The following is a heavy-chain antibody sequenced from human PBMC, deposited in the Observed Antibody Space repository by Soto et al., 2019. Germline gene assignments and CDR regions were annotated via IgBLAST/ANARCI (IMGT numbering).Heavy chain of an antibody. CDR3: AKDGRDYGDYALL. CDR1: GGTFSNYA. CDR2: IILPFGTA. D-gene: IGHD4-17*01. V-gene: IGHV1-69*13. J-gene: IGHJ4*02. Sequence: ASVKVSCKDSGGTFSNYAIRWVRQAPGQGLEWMGGIILPFGTANYAQKFQGRVTITADESMTTAYMELSGLRSEDTAVYYCAKDGRDYGDYALLWGQGTLVTVSS.